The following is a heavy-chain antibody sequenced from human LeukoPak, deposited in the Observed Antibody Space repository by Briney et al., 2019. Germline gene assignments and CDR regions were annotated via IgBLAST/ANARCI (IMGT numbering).Heavy chain of an antibody. V-gene: IGHV3-33*01. J-gene: IGHJ6*02. CDR2: IWYDGSNK. D-gene: IGHD3-10*01. CDR3: ARGDYYGSGSYLGYYYYYYGMDV. CDR1: GFTSSSYG. Sequence: GGSLRLSCAASGFTSSSYGMHWVRQAPGKGLEWVAVIWYDGSNKYYADSVKGRFTISRDNSKNTLYLQMNSLRAEDTAVYYCARGDYYGSGSYLGYYYYYYGMDVWGQGTTVTVSS.